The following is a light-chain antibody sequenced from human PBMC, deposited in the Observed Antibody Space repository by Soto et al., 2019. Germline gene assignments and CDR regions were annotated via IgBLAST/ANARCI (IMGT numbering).Light chain of an antibody. CDR2: SAS. J-gene: IGKJ3*01. Sequence: DIQMTQSPSSLSASIGDRVTITCRASQGISNYLAWYQQEPGKVPKLLIYSASTLHLGVPSRFSGSGSGTDFTLNISNLQPEDVATYYCQKHNSALFTFGPGTKVDIK. CDR1: QGISNY. V-gene: IGKV1-27*01. CDR3: QKHNSALFT.